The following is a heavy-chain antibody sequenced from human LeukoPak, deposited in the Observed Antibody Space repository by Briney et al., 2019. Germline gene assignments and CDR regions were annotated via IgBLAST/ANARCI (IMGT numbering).Heavy chain of an antibody. D-gene: IGHD6-13*01. CDR3: ARDAAAGTVLDY. CDR1: GFTFSSYW. V-gene: IGHV3-74*01. CDR2: INSDGSST. Sequence: GRSLRLSCAASGFTFSSYWMHWVRQAPGKGLVWVSRINSDGSSTSYADSVRGRLTISRDNAKNTLYLQMNSLRVEDTAVYYCARDAAAGTVLDYWGQGTLVTVSS. J-gene: IGHJ4*02.